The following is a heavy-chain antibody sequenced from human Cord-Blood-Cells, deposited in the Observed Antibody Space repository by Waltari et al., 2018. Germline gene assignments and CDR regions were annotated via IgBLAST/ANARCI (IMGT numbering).Heavy chain of an antibody. J-gene: IGHJ4*02. CDR1: GYSFITYW. CDR2: IYPGDADT. V-gene: IGHV5-51*01. D-gene: IGHD3-16*01. Sequence: VQLAQSGAEAKKRGESLKLSCKGSGYSFITYWMGWVRQMPGKGLEWMGIIYPGDADTRYSPSFQGQVTISADKSISTAYLQWSSLKASDTAMYYCARGGFRPIDYWGQGTLVTVSS. CDR3: ARGGFRPIDY.